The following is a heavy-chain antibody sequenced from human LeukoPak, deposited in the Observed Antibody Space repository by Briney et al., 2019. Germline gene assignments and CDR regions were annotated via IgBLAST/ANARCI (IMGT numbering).Heavy chain of an antibody. J-gene: IGHJ4*02. Sequence: NTSQTLSLTCTVSGGSISRGDYSWSGIRQPPGKGRGWIGYIYYSGSTYYNPSLKSRVTISVDTSKNQFSLKLSSVTAADTAVYYCARERNGAATPLLFDYWGQGTLVTVSS. CDR1: GGSISRGDYS. V-gene: IGHV4-30-4*08. CDR3: ARERNGAATPLLFDY. CDR2: IYYSGST. D-gene: IGHD2-2*02.